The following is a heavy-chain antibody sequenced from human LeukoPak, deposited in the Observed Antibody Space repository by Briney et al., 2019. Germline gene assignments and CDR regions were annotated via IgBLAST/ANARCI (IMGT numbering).Heavy chain of an antibody. CDR3: ARDLGYCSSTSCHTVGIYYGMDV. CDR2: IIPIFGTA. D-gene: IGHD2-2*02. J-gene: IGHJ6*04. CDR1: GGTFSRYA. Sequence: ASVKDSCKASGGTFSRYAISWVRQTPGQGGGWMGGIIPIFGTANYAQKFQGRVTITADKSTSTGYMELSSLRAEDTAVYYCARDLGYCSSTSCHTVGIYYGMDVWGKGTTVTLSS. V-gene: IGHV1-69*06.